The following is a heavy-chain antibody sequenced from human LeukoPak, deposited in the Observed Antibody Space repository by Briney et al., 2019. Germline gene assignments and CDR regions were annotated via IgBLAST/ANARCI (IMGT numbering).Heavy chain of an antibody. Sequence: GGSPRLSCAASGFTFSTQWMTWVRHTPEKGLEWLANIKLDGGVQQYVDSMKCRFTISRDNAKNSMYLQMNSLRVDDTAVYYCARPDIHFTILHSWGQGTLVTVSS. CDR2: IKLDGGVQ. V-gene: IGHV3-7*01. CDR3: ARPDIHFTILHS. CDR1: GFTFSTQW. J-gene: IGHJ1*01. D-gene: IGHD3-3*01.